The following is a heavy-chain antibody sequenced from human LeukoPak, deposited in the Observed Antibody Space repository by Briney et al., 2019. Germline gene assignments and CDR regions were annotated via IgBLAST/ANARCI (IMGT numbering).Heavy chain of an antibody. CDR2: TSGDGITT. D-gene: IGHD5/OR15-5a*01. CDR3: ARDHVYGGADY. J-gene: IGHJ4*02. Sequence: GGTLRLSCAASGFTFSSYEMNWVRQAPGKGLEWVSLTSGDGITTYFADSVKGRFTISRDNSKSSLFLQMNSLRTEDTALYYCARDHVYGGADYWGQGTLVTVSS. V-gene: IGHV3-43*02. CDR1: GFTFSSYE.